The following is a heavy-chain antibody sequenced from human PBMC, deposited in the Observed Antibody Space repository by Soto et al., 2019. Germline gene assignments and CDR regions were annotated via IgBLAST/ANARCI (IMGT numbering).Heavy chain of an antibody. CDR1: GGSITSSRYY. CDR3: ASPAGADYTFDY. J-gene: IGHJ4*02. Sequence: QLQLQESGPGLVKPSETLSLTCAVSGGSITSSRYYWGWIRQAPGRGLEWIGTIYYRGYTYYNPSLESRVTISADTSKNQLSLNLRSVTAADTAVYYCASPAGADYTFDYWGQGILVTVSS. V-gene: IGHV4-39*01. D-gene: IGHD4-4*01. CDR2: IYYRGYT.